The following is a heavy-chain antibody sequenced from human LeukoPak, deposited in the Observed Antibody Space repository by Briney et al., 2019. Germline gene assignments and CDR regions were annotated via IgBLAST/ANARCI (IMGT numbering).Heavy chain of an antibody. V-gene: IGHV4-59*01. CDR2: IYYSGCT. CDR3: ARTRIAFDY. J-gene: IGHJ4*02. Sequence: TSETLSLTCTASGGFISRYYWSWIRQPTGKGLEWIGYIYYSGCTNYNPSLKSRVTISVDTSKNQFSLKLSSVTAADTAVYYCARTRIAFDYWGQGTLVTVSS. D-gene: IGHD2/OR15-2a*01. CDR1: GGFISRYY.